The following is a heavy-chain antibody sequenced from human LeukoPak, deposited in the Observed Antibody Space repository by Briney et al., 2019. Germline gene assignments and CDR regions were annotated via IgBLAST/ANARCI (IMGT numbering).Heavy chain of an antibody. D-gene: IGHD3-3*01. CDR1: GGSISSSSYY. J-gene: IGHJ4*02. Sequence: VKPLETLSLTCTVSGGSISSSSYYWGWIRQPPGKGLEWIGSIYYSGSTYYNPSLKSRVTISVDTSKNQFSLKLSSVTAADTAVYYCWSRMVIFGVVDIDYWGQGTLVTVSS. CDR3: WSRMVIFGVVDIDY. V-gene: IGHV4-39*07. CDR2: IYYSGST.